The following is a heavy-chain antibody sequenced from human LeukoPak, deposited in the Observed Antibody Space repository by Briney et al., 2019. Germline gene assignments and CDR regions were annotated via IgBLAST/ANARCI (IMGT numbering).Heavy chain of an antibody. V-gene: IGHV3-74*01. J-gene: IGHJ4*02. CDR2: ISSEGSST. Sequence: PGGSLRLSCAASGFTFNSYWMHWVRQVPGKGLVWVSRISSEGSSTSYADSVKGRFTISGDNARNTLNLQMDSLRAEDTAVYYCARDQRFCSGGTCYSAFDYWGQGTLVTVSS. D-gene: IGHD2-15*01. CDR1: GFTFNSYW. CDR3: ARDQRFCSGGTCYSAFDY.